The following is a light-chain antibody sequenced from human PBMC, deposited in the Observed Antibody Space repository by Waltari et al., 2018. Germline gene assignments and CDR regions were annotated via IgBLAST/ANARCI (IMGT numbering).Light chain of an antibody. J-gene: IGLJ2*01. CDR2: RNN. V-gene: IGLV1-47*01. CDR1: SSNIGSNY. CDR3: AAWDDSLSGPV. Sequence: QSVLTQPPSASGTPGQRVTISCSGSSSNIGSNYVYWYQHLPGPAPKVLIYRNNQRPPGVPDRVSGSKSGTSASLAISGLRSEDEADYYCAAWDDSLSGPVFGGGTKVTAL.